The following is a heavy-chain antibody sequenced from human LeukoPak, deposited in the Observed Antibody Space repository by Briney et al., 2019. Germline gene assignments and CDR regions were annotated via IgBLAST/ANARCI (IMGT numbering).Heavy chain of an antibody. CDR3: ARQLGILTGYSSFDY. Sequence: SETLSLTCTVSGGSFSSSSYYWGWIRQPPGKGLEWIGNIYYSGSTYYNPSLKSRVTISVDTSKNQFSLKLSSVTAADTAVYYCARQLGILTGYSSFDYWGQGTLVTVSS. D-gene: IGHD3-9*01. J-gene: IGHJ4*02. CDR1: GGSFSSSSYY. CDR2: IYYSGST. V-gene: IGHV4-39*01.